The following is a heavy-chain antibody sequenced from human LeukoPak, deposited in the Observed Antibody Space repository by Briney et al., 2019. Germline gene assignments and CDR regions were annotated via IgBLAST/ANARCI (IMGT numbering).Heavy chain of an antibody. V-gene: IGHV3-64*01. J-gene: IGHJ3*02. CDR1: GFTFSSYA. CDR2: ISSNGGST. D-gene: IGHD2-2*01. CDR3: ARANAPVPAAIWLIDAFDI. Sequence: QTGGSLRLSCAASGFTFSSYAMHWVRQAPGKGLEYVSAISSNGGSTYYANSVKGRFTISRDNSKNTLYLQMGSLRAEDMAVYYCARANAPVPAAIWLIDAFDIWGQGTMVTVSS.